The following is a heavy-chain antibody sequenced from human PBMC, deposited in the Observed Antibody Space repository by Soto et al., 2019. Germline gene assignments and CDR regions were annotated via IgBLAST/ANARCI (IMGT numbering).Heavy chain of an antibody. J-gene: IGHJ5*02. CDR3: AHNRITFSMIRGVIGGVNWFDP. V-gene: IGHV2-5*02. Sequence: QITLKESGPSLVKPTQTLTLTCTFSGFSLSTSGVGVGWIRQPPGKALEWLALIYWDDDKRHSPSLKSRLTITKDTSKNQVVLTMTNMDPVDTATYYCAHNRITFSMIRGVIGGVNWFDPWGQGTLVTVSS. D-gene: IGHD3-10*01. CDR1: GFSLSTSGVG. CDR2: IYWDDDK.